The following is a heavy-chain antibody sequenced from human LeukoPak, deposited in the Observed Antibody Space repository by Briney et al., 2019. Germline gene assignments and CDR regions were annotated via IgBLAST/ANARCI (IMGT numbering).Heavy chain of an antibody. Sequence: GASVKVSCKASGYTFTSYGISWVRQAPGQGLEWMGWMSAYNGNTNCAQKLQGRVTMTTDTSTSTAYMELRSLRSDDTAVYYCARVLRYFDWSPSWFDPWGQGTLVTVSS. D-gene: IGHD3-9*01. J-gene: IGHJ5*02. CDR2: MSAYNGNT. V-gene: IGHV1-18*01. CDR3: ARVLRYFDWSPSWFDP. CDR1: GYTFTSYG.